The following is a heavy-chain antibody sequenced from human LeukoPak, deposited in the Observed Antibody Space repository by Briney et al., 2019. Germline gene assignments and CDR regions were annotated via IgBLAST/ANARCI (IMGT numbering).Heavy chain of an antibody. CDR3: ARHTMVISYYYMDV. CDR2: IYPGDSDT. Sequence: KGGESLKISCKGSGYSFTSYWIGWVRQMPGKGLEWMGIIYPGDSDTRYSPSFQGQVTISADRSISTAYLQWSSLKASDTAMYYCARHTMVISYYYMDVRGKGTTVTVSS. CDR1: GYSFTSYW. D-gene: IGHD3-10*01. J-gene: IGHJ6*03. V-gene: IGHV5-51*01.